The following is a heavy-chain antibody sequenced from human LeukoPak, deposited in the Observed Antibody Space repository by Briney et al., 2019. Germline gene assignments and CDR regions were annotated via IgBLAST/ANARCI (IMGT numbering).Heavy chain of an antibody. V-gene: IGHV4-59*01. CDR2: IYYTGST. Sequence: PSETLSLTCTVSDGSINDYYWGWILQPPGKGLEWIGYIYYTGSTNYNPSLKSRVTISVDTSKNQFSLKLSSVTAADTAVYYCARVSSTNWYFDLWGRGTLVTVSS. D-gene: IGHD2/OR15-2a*01. J-gene: IGHJ2*01. CDR1: DGSINDYY. CDR3: ARVSSTNWYFDL.